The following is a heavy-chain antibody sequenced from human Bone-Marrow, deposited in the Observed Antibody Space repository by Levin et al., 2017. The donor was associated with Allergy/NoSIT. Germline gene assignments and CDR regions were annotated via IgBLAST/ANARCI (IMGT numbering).Heavy chain of an antibody. CDR3: ARDLVVVPAADLAYGMDV. J-gene: IGHJ6*02. CDR1: GFTFSDYY. D-gene: IGHD2-2*01. V-gene: IGHV3-11*01. CDR2: ISASGNNV. Sequence: GALRLSCAASGFTFSDYYMTWIRQAPGKGLEWLSYISASGNNVHYADSVEGRFTISRDNAKNSVYLQMNSLRAEDTAVYYCARDLVVVPAADLAYGMDVWGRGTTVTVSS.